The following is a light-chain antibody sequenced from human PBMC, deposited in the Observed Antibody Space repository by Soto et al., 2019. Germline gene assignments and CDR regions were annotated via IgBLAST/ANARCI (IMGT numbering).Light chain of an antibody. Sequence: EIVLTQSPGTLSLSPGERATLSCRASQSVSSSYLAWYQQKPGQAPRLVIYGASTRATGIPDRFSGSGSGTDFTLTISRLEPEDSAVYYCQQYGSSPTWTFGQGTKVDIK. CDR3: QQYGSSPTWT. CDR1: QSVSSSY. J-gene: IGKJ1*01. CDR2: GAS. V-gene: IGKV3-20*01.